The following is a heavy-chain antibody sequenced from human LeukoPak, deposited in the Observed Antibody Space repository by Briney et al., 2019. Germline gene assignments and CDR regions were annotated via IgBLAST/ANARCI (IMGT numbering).Heavy chain of an antibody. CDR2: IYYNGST. D-gene: IGHD6-19*01. J-gene: IGHJ5*02. CDR1: GGSISSSSYY. Sequence: SETLSLTCTVSGGSISSSSYYWGWIRQPPGKGLEWIGSIYYNGSTYYNPSLKSRVTISVDTSKNQFSLKLSSVTAADTAVYYCARQPKSIAVAGSRFFDPWGQGTLVTVSS. CDR3: ARQPKSIAVAGSRFFDP. V-gene: IGHV4-39*01.